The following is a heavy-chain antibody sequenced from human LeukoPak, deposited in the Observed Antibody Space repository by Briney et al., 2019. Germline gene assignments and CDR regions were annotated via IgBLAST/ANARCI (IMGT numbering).Heavy chain of an antibody. Sequence: WASVNVSCKASGYTFTVYYMHWVRQAPGQGLEWVGLINPNSGGTNYAQKFQGRVTMTRDTSISTAYMELSRLRSDDTAVYYCARGYRCSSTSCYIFGYWGQGTLVTVSS. J-gene: IGHJ4*02. D-gene: IGHD2-2*02. CDR3: ARGYRCSSTSCYIFGY. CDR2: INPNSGGT. CDR1: GYTFTVYY. V-gene: IGHV1-2*02.